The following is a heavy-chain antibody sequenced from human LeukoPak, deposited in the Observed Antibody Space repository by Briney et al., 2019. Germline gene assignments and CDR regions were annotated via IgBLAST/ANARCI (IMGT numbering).Heavy chain of an antibody. V-gene: IGHV4-39*07. D-gene: IGHD4/OR15-4a*01. J-gene: IGHJ4*02. CDR2: IYHSGNT. CDR1: GGSISSSSYY. Sequence: SETLSLTCTVSGGSISSSSYYWGWIRQPPGKGLEWIGSIYHSGNTNYNPSLKSRVTISVDKSNNQFSLKLSSVTAADTALYYCARRHGGNYEFDYWGQGTLVTVSS. CDR3: ARRHGGNYEFDY.